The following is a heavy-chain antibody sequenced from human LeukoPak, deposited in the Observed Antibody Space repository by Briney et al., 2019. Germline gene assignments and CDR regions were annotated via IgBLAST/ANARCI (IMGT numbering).Heavy chain of an antibody. Sequence: PSETLSLTCTVSGGSISGYYWSWIRQPPGEGLEWIGYIYGSGITSYNPSLKSRVTISIATSKSQLSLNLNSVTAADTAVYYCARDRLPGWTTSFDSWGQGILVTVSS. CDR3: ARDRLPGWTTSFDS. CDR1: GGSISGYY. D-gene: IGHD2-2*01. J-gene: IGHJ4*02. V-gene: IGHV4-59*01. CDR2: IYGSGIT.